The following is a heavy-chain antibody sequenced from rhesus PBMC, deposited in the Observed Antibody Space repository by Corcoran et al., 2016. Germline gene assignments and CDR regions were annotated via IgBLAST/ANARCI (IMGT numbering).Heavy chain of an antibody. CDR1: GASFGSYW. CDR2: INGHSGHT. CDR3: STNDYGTSYRFDV. D-gene: IGHD4-29*01. Sequence: QVQLQESGPGLVKPSETLSLTCAVSGASFGSYWWSWLRQAPGKGLEWMGEINGHSGHTNYRPSLKSRVTISKDASKNQLSLNLNFLTDADTAVYYCSTNDYGTSYRFDVWGPGVLVTVSS. J-gene: IGHJ5-1*01. V-gene: IGHV4-80*01.